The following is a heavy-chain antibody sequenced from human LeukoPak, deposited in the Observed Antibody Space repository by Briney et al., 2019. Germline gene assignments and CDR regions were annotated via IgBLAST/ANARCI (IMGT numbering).Heavy chain of an antibody. J-gene: IGHJ4*02. CDR1: GFNFNTFG. D-gene: IGHD1-26*01. Sequence: GGSLRLSCVASGFNFNTFGIHWVRQAPGKGPEWVELISFDGRDKYYGNSVKGRFTISRDNSKNTLYLQMNSLRAEDTAVYYCARRIPSGSYSFDYWGQGTLVTVSS. V-gene: IGHV3-30*03. CDR3: ARRIPSGSYSFDY. CDR2: ISFDGRDK.